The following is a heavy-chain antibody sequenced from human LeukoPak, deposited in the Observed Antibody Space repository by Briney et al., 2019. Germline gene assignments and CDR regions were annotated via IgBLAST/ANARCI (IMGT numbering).Heavy chain of an antibody. D-gene: IGHD4-23*01. V-gene: IGHV3-21*04. J-gene: IGHJ4*02. Sequence: GGSLRLSCAASGFTFSSYSMNWVRQAPGKGLEWVSSISSSSSYIYYADSVKGRFTISRDNSKNTLYLQMNSLRAEDTAVYYCAKGDDYGGNFDYWGQGTLVTVSS. CDR3: AKGDDYGGNFDY. CDR2: ISSSSSYI. CDR1: GFTFSSYS.